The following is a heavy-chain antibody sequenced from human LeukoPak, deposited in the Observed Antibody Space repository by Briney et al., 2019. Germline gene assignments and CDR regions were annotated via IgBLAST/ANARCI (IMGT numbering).Heavy chain of an antibody. CDR3: ARGSWFDP. V-gene: IGHV3-30*04. Sequence: GGSLRLSCAASGFTFSSYAMHWVRQAPGKGLEWVAVISYDGSNKYYADSVKGRFTISRDNSKNTLYLQMNSLRAEDTAVYYCARGSWFDPWGQGTLVTVSS. CDR2: ISYDGSNK. CDR1: GFTFSSYA. J-gene: IGHJ5*02.